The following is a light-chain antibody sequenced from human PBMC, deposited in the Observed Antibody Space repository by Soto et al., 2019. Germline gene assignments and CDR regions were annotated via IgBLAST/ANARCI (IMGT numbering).Light chain of an antibody. Sequence: DIVMTQSPATLSVSPGERATLSCRASQGIGSNLAWYQQKTGRTPRLRIYGASTRATGVPARFSGSWSGTEFTLTINSLQSDDFAVYYCQRYNNWPLTFGGGTKVDIK. V-gene: IGKV3-15*01. CDR2: GAS. J-gene: IGKJ4*01. CDR3: QRYNNWPLT. CDR1: QGIGSN.